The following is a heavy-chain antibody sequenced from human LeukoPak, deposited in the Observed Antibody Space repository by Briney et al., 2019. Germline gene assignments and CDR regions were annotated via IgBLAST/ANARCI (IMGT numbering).Heavy chain of an antibody. Sequence: GGSLRLSCAASGFTFDDYGMSWVRQAPGKGLEWVSGINWNGGSTGYADSVKGRFTISRDNAKNSLYLQMNSLGAEGTALYYCARSGPRKDYFDYWGQGTLVTVSS. CDR2: INWNGGST. V-gene: IGHV3-20*04. CDR1: GFTFDDYG. D-gene: IGHD6-25*01. CDR3: ARSGPRKDYFDY. J-gene: IGHJ4*02.